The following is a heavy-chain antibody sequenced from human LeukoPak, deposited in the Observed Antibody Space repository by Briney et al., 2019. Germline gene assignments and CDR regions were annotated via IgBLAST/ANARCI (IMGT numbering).Heavy chain of an antibody. V-gene: IGHV1-46*01. CDR3: ARGFDGLRLKGQYFDY. Sequence: VASVKVSCKASGYTFTSYYMHWVRQAPGQGLEWMGIINPSGGSTSYAQKFQGRVTMTRDTSTSTVYMEVTSLRSEDTAVYYCARGFDGLRLKGQYFDYWGQGTLVTVSS. CDR1: GYTFTSYY. J-gene: IGHJ4*02. CDR2: INPSGGST. D-gene: IGHD5/OR15-5a*01.